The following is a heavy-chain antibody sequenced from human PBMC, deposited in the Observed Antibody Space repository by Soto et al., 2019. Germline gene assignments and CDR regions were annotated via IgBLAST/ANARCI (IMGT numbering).Heavy chain of an antibody. D-gene: IGHD2-21*01. CDR2: ISGSGGST. CDR1: GFTFSSYA. Sequence: EVQLLESGGGLVQPGGSLRLSCAASGFTFSSYAMSWVRQAPGKGLEWVSAISGSGGSTYYADSVKGRFTISRDNSKNTLYLQMNSLRAEDTAVYYCATRERRDCYNFLAYWGQGTLVTVSS. CDR3: ATRERRDCYNFLAY. V-gene: IGHV3-23*01. J-gene: IGHJ4*02.